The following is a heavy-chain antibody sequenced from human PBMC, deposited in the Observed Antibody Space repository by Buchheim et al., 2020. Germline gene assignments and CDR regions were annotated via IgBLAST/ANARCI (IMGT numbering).Heavy chain of an antibody. CDR2: ISSSSSTI. Sequence: EVQLVESGGGLVQPGGSLRLSCAASGLTFSSYSMNWVRQAPGKGLEWVSYISSSSSTIYYADSVKGRFTISRDNAKNSLYLQMNSLRAEDTAVYYCASLFPRADDSSGYHRFDYWGQGTL. CDR3: ASLFPRADDSSGYHRFDY. CDR1: GLTFSSYS. D-gene: IGHD3-22*01. J-gene: IGHJ4*02. V-gene: IGHV3-48*01.